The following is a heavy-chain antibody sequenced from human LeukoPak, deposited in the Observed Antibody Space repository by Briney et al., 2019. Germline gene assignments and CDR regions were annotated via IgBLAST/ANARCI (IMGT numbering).Heavy chain of an antibody. V-gene: IGHV4-4*02. D-gene: IGHD3-10*01. CDR1: GGSITSGNW. CDR3: ARSYMVRGRKDYYYYMDV. J-gene: IGHJ6*03. Sequence: SETLSLTCAVSGGSITSGNWWSWVRQSPGKGLGWIGEIHHSESTNYNPSLKSRVIITLDKSKNHFSLTLSSVTAADTALYYCARSYMVRGRKDYYYYMDVWGKGTTVTVSS. CDR2: IHHSEST.